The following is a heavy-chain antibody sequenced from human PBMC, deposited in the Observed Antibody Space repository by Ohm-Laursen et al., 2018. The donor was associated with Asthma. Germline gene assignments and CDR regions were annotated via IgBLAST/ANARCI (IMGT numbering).Heavy chain of an antibody. CDR1: GGSISSSSYY. V-gene: IGHV4-31*03. CDR2: IYYSGRT. Sequence: SQTLSLTCTVSGGSISSSSYYWGWIRQHPGKGLEWIGHIYYSGRTYYNPSLESRVTISLDTSKNQFSLKMTSVTAAYTAVFYCARGTYDNGDYGLDPWGQGTLVTVSA. J-gene: IGHJ5*02. CDR3: ARGTYDNGDYGLDP. D-gene: IGHD4-17*01.